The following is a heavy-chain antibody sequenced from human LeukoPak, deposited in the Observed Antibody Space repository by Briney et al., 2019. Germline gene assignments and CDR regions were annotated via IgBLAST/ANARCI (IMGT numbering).Heavy chain of an antibody. D-gene: IGHD5-24*01. CDR2: IHYSGGST. J-gene: IGHJ4*02. CDR3: AKVIREVDMSYDY. V-gene: IGHV3-23*01. CDR1: GFTVSSNY. Sequence: GGSLRLSCAASGFTVSSNYMSWVRQAPGKGLEWVSAIHYSGGSTYYADSVKGRFTISRDNSKNTLYLQINSLRAEDTAVYYCAKVIREVDMSYDYWGQGALVTVSS.